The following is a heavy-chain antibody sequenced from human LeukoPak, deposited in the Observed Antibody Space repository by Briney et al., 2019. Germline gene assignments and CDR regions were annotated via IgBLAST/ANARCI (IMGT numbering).Heavy chain of an antibody. D-gene: IGHD3/OR15-3a*01. CDR3: ASLGVYDFWSGFGWFDP. CDR1: GGSISSGDYY. V-gene: IGHV4-30-4*01. J-gene: IGHJ5*02. CDR2: IYYSGST. Sequence: SQTLSLTCTVSGGSISSGDYYWSWIRQPPGKGLEWIGYIYYSGSTYYNPSLKSRVTTSVDTSKNPFSLKLSSVTAADTAVYYCASLGVYDFWSGFGWFDPWGQGTLVTVSS.